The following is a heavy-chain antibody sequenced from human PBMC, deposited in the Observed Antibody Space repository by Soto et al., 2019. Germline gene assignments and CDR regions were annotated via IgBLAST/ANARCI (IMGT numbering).Heavy chain of an antibody. J-gene: IGHJ5*02. V-gene: IGHV1-8*01. CDR1: GYTFTSYD. CDR2: MNPNSGNT. CDR3: ARSPILGASNHWCDP. D-gene: IGHD1-26*01. Sequence: QVQVVQSGAEVKKPGASVKVSCKASGYTFTSYDINWVRQATGQGLEWMGRMNPNSGNTAYAQKFQGRVTMTRNTSISTAHMQLSGLRSEDTAIYYCARSPILGASNHWCDPWGQGTLVTVSS.